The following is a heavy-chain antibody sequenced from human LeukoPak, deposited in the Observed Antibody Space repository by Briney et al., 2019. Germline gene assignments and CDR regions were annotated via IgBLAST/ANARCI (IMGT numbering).Heavy chain of an antibody. Sequence: ASVKVSCKASGYTFTGYYMHWVRQAPGQGLEWMGWINPNSGGTNYAQKFQGRVTMTRDTSISTAYMELGRLRSDDTAVYYCARTKDGNHAEYFQHWGQGTLVTVSS. CDR1: GYTFTGYY. CDR2: INPNSGGT. CDR3: ARTKDGNHAEYFQH. J-gene: IGHJ1*01. D-gene: IGHD4-23*01. V-gene: IGHV1-2*02.